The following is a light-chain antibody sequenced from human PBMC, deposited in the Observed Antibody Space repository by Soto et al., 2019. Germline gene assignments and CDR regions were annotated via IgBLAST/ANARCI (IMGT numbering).Light chain of an antibody. Sequence: QSALTQPRSVSGSPGQSVTISCTGTSSAVGGYNYVAWYQQHPGKAPKLMIYDVTKRPSGVPDRFSGSKSGNTASLTISGLQAEDDADYYCCSYAGSFTFYVFGTGTKLTVL. V-gene: IGLV2-11*01. J-gene: IGLJ1*01. CDR3: CSYAGSFTFYV. CDR1: SSAVGGYNY. CDR2: DVT.